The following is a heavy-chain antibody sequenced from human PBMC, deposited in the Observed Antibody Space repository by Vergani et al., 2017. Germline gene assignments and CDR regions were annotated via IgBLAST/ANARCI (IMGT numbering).Heavy chain of an antibody. CDR2: IYWNDDK. D-gene: IGHD3-16*02. Sequence: QITLKESGPTLVKPTQTLTLTCTFSGFSLSTSGVGVGWIRQPPGKALEWLALIYWNDDKRYSPSLKSRLTITKDTSKNQVVLTMTNMDPVDTATYYCAHSLYDYVWGSYRPSPFYYYYCMDVWGQGTTVTVSS. V-gene: IGHV2-5*01. CDR1: GFSLSTSGVG. J-gene: IGHJ6*02. CDR3: AHSLYDYVWGSYRPSPFYYYYCMDV.